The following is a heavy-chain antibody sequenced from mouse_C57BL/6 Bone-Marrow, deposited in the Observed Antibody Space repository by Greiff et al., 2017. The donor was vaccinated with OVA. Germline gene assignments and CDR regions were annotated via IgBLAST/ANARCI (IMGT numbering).Heavy chain of an antibody. J-gene: IGHJ3*01. CDR3: ARGSYGTWFAY. V-gene: IGHV3-6*01. CDR1: GYSITSGYY. D-gene: IGHD1-1*01. Sequence: EVQRVESGPGLVKPSQSLSLTCSVTGYSITSGYYWNWIRQFPGNKLEWMGYISYDGSNNYNPSLKNRISITRDTSKNQFFLKLNSVTTEDTATYYCARGSYGTWFAYWGQGTLVTVSA. CDR2: ISYDGSN.